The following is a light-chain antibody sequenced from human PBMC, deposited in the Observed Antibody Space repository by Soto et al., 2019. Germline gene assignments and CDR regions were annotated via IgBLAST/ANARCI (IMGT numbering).Light chain of an antibody. J-gene: IGKJ5*01. CDR1: QDISNY. CDR2: DAS. Sequence: DIQMTQSRSSLSASIGERVTMTCQASQDISNYLSWFQQKPGTAPKLLIYDASNLETGVSSRFSGSGSGTDFTLTITSLQPEDIATYYCQQYVGLPPITFGQGTRLEI. V-gene: IGKV1-33*01. CDR3: QQYVGLPPIT.